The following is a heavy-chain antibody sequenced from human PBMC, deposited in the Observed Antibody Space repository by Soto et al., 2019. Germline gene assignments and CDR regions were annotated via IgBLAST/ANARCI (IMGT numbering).Heavy chain of an antibody. D-gene: IGHD6-19*01. CDR1: GGTFSSYA. V-gene: IGHV1-69*01. J-gene: IGHJ6*02. CDR2: IIPIFGTA. CDR3: ASGVAVAGTGYYYYYGMDV. Sequence: QVQLVQSGAEVKKPGSSVKVSCKASGGTFSSYAISWVRQAPGQGLEWMGGIIPIFGTAHYAQKFQGRVTITADESTSTAYMELSSLRSEDTAVYYCASGVAVAGTGYYYYYGMDVWGQGTTVTVSS.